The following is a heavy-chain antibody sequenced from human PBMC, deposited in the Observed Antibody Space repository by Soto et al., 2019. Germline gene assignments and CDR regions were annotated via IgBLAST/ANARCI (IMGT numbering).Heavy chain of an antibody. V-gene: IGHV4-34*01. CDR2: INHSGST. J-gene: IGHJ4*02. Sequence: LSLTCAVYGGSFSGYYWSWIRQPPGKGLEWIGEINHSGSTNYNPSLKSRVTISVDTSKNQFSLKLSSVTAADTAVYYCARLYSSSWRIDYWGQRTLVTVSS. CDR1: GGSFSGYY. CDR3: ARLYSSSWRIDY. D-gene: IGHD6-13*01.